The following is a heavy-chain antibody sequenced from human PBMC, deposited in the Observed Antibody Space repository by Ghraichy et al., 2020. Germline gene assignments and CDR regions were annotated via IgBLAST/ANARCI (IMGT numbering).Heavy chain of an antibody. D-gene: IGHD3-10*01. V-gene: IGHV4-59*02. CDR3: ARGGVPYYYYMDV. CDR1: GGSVNSYY. CDR2: MYYSGIS. J-gene: IGHJ6*03. Sequence: SETLSLTCNVSGGSVNSYYWSWIRQPPGKGLEWIGYMYYSGISDYNPSLKSRVTMSVDTSKNQFSLRLSSVTAADTAVYYCARGGVPYYYYMDVWGKGTTVTVSS.